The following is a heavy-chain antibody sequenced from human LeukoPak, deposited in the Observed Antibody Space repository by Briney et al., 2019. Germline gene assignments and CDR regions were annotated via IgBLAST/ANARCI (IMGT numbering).Heavy chain of an antibody. D-gene: IGHD6-13*01. V-gene: IGHV3-48*03. Sequence: GGSLRLSCAASGFTFSSYEMNWVRQAPGKGLEWVSYISSSGSTIYYADSVKGRFTISRDNAKNSLYLQMNSLRAEDTAVYYCARAQRGSWYEGGAIDYWGQGTLVTVSS. CDR3: ARAQRGSWYEGGAIDY. CDR2: ISSSGSTI. J-gene: IGHJ4*02. CDR1: GFTFSSYE.